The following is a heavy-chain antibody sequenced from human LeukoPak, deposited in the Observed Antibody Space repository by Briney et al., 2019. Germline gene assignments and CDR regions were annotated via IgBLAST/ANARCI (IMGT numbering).Heavy chain of an antibody. CDR2: IYPGDSDT. Sequence: GESLKISCKGSGYSFTSYWIGWVRQMPGKGLEWMGIIYPGDSDTRYSPSFQGQVTISADKSISTAYLQWSSLKASDTAMYYCASLIGGYCSSTSCYRNQYFDYWGQGTLVTVSS. J-gene: IGHJ4*02. V-gene: IGHV5-51*01. D-gene: IGHD2-2*01. CDR3: ASLIGGYCSSTSCYRNQYFDY. CDR1: GYSFTSYW.